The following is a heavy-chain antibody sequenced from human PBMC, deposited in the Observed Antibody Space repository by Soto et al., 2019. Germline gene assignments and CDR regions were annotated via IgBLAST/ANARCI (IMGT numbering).Heavy chain of an antibody. CDR3: AKVVGVVVPAAISYFDY. CDR1: GFTFSSYA. D-gene: IGHD2-2*02. Sequence: PGGSLRLSCAASGFTFSSYAMSWVRQAPGKGLEWVSAISGSGGSTYYADSVKGRFTISRDNSKNTLYLQMNSLRAEDTAVYYCAKVVGVVVPAAISYFDYWGQGTLVTVSS. V-gene: IGHV3-23*01. CDR2: ISGSGGST. J-gene: IGHJ4*02.